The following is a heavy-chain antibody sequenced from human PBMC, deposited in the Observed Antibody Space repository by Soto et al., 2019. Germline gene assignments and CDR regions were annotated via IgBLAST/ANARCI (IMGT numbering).Heavy chain of an antibody. J-gene: IGHJ6*02. V-gene: IGHV3-7*03. CDR1: GFTFSNYW. CDR2: IKQDGSEK. D-gene: IGHD3-10*01. Sequence: ASVKVSCAASGFTFSNYWMSWVRQAPGKGLEWVANIKQDGSEKYYVDSVKGRFTISRDNAKNSLYLQMNSLRADDTAVYYCAREKFTVRGIIYYYGMDVWGQGTAVTVSS. CDR3: AREKFTVRGIIYYYGMDV.